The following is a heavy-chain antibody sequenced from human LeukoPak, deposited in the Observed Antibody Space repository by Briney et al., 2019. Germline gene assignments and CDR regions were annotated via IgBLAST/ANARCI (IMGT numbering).Heavy chain of an antibody. J-gene: IGHJ5*02. CDR3: ARVTYYGDERWFDP. Sequence: SETLSLTCTVSGGSISSSSYYWGWIRQPPGKGLEWIGCIYYSGSTYYNPSLKSRVTISVDTSKNQFSLKLSSVTAADPAVYYCARVTYYGDERWFDPWGQGTLVTVSS. V-gene: IGHV4-39*07. CDR1: GGSISSSSYY. D-gene: IGHD4-17*01. CDR2: IYYSGST.